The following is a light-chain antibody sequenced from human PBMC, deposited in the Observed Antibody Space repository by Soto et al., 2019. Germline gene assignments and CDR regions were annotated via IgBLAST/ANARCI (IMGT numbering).Light chain of an antibody. V-gene: IGKV1-5*03. Sequence: DTQMTQSPSIVAASVGYRVTISCRASQSVISWLAWYQQKPGPAPRLLIYKASSLESGVPSSFSGSGSGTEFTLSINSLHPYHVATYYCLQNGGFPYTFGQGTKMEI. CDR3: LQNGGFPYT. CDR2: KAS. J-gene: IGKJ2*01. CDR1: QSVISW.